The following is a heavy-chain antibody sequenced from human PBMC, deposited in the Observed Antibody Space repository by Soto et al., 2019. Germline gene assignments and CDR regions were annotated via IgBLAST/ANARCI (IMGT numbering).Heavy chain of an antibody. CDR1: RFTFSNFA. D-gene: IGHD1-1*01. Sequence: AHLSESGGGLQQPGGSLKLSCEASRFTFSNFAMSWVRQAPGKGLEWISTIGVTAGSTYYTDSVRGRFTISRDNSKKTLYQEMNSLRADDTALYYCAKVMYTWNDVAAFDSWGQGTLVAASP. CDR2: IGVTAGST. J-gene: IGHJ4*02. CDR3: AKVMYTWNDVAAFDS. V-gene: IGHV3-23*01.